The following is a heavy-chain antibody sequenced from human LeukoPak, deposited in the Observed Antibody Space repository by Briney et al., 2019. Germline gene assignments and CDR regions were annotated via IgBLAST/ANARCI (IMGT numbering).Heavy chain of an antibody. D-gene: IGHD3-22*01. CDR1: GYIFTSYD. CDR3: ARGDSSGYDYFDY. CDR2: MNPNSGNT. J-gene: IGHJ4*02. V-gene: IGHV1-8*03. Sequence: ASVKVSCKASGYIFTSYDINWVRQATGQGLEWMGWMNPNSGNTGYAQKFQGRVTITRNTSISTAYMELSSLRSEDTAVYYCARGDSSGYDYFDYWGQGTLVTVSS.